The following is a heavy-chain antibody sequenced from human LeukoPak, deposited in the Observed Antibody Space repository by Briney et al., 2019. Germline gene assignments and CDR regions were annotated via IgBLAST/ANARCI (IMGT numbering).Heavy chain of an antibody. J-gene: IGHJ4*02. D-gene: IGHD4-17*01. CDR2: ISWNSGSI. CDR1: GFTFDDYA. CDR3: ARDFYGDYD. Sequence: GRSLRLSCAASGFTFDDYAMHWVRQAPGKGLEWVSGISWNSGSIGYADSVKGRFTISRDNAKNSLYLQMNSLRAEDTAVYYCARDFYGDYDWGQGTLVTVSS. V-gene: IGHV3-9*01.